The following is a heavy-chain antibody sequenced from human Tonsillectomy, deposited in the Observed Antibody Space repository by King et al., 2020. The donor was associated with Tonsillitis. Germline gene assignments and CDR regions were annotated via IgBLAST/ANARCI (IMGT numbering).Heavy chain of an antibody. J-gene: IGHJ5*02. CDR1: GFRFSDYT. V-gene: IGHV3-21*01. CDR3: AGDLRYHEIFSGLEGPLKWVDP. CDR2: ISTDPSYI. D-gene: IGHD3-9*01. Sequence: VQLVESGGGLVKPGGSLRLSCAASGFRFSDYTMNWVRQAPGKGLEWVSSISTDPSYIFYGDSVKGRFTISRDNAKNSLYLQMNTLRAEDTAVYYCAGDLRYHEIFSGLEGPLKWVDPWGQGTLVIVSS.